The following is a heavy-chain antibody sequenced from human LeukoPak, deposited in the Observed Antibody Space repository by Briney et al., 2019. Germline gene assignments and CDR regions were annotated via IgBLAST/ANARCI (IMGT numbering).Heavy chain of an antibody. CDR2: TSSSSSYI. CDR3: AREIGRGYSGYDRYYFDC. Sequence: GGSLRLSCAASEFTFSSYSMNWVRQAPGKGLEWVSSTSSSSSYIYYADSVKGRFTISRDNAKNSLYLQMNSLRAEDTAVYYCAREIGRGYSGYDRYYFDCWGQGTLVTVSS. J-gene: IGHJ4*02. D-gene: IGHD5-12*01. CDR1: EFTFSSYS. V-gene: IGHV3-21*01.